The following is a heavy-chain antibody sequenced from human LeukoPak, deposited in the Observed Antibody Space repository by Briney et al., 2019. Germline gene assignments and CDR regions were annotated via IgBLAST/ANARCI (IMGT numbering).Heavy chain of an antibody. CDR3: ANAFGIGIVVNGAFDI. CDR2: ISSSGSTI. D-gene: IGHD1-26*01. CDR1: GFTFSDYY. Sequence: GGSLRLSCAASGFTFSDYYMSWIRQAPGKGLEWVSYISSSGSTIYYADSVKGRFTISRDNAKNSLYLQMNSLRAEDTAVYYCANAFGIGIVVNGAFDIWGQGTMVTVSS. V-gene: IGHV3-11*01. J-gene: IGHJ3*02.